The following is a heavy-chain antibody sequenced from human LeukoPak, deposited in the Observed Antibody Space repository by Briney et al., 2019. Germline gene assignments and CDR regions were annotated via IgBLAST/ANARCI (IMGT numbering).Heavy chain of an antibody. J-gene: IGHJ3*01. CDR3: ARDDTHCSSRICYDAFDF. CDR2: ISYDGSNK. CDR1: GFTFSSYG. Sequence: GGSLRLSCAASGFTFSSYGMHWVRQAPGKGLEWVAVISYDGSNKYYADSVKGRFTISRDNSKNTLYLLMNSLRAEDTAVYYCARDDTHCSSRICYDAFDFWGQGTMVSVSS. D-gene: IGHD2-2*01. V-gene: IGHV3-30*03.